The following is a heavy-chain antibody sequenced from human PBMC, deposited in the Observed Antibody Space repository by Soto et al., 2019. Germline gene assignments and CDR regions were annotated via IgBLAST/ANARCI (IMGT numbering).Heavy chain of an antibody. Sequence: ASVKVSCKVSGYSFSEMSMHWVRQTPEKGLEWMGSFDGEDGQTMYAQKFQGRVTMTEDTSADTAYMELSSLRSDDTAVYYCGIQGPTGQLDYCGQGSRLTVSS. J-gene: IGHJ4*02. V-gene: IGHV1-24*01. CDR2: FDGEDGQT. CDR1: GYSFSEMS. CDR3: GIQGPTGQLDY.